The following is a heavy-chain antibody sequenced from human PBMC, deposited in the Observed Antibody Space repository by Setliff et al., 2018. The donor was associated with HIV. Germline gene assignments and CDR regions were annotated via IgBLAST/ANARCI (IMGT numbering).Heavy chain of an antibody. J-gene: IGHJ3*02. Sequence: PSETLSLTCAVSGYAISSGYYWIWTRQPAGKGLEWIGHVYTTGGTNYNPSLESRLTISVDTSRNQFSLRLSSVTAADTAVYYCARAPTGVTNAFDIWGQGTMVTVSS. CDR3: ARAPTGVTNAFDI. D-gene: IGHD2-8*02. CDR2: VYTTGGT. V-gene: IGHV4-61*09. CDR1: GYAISSGYY.